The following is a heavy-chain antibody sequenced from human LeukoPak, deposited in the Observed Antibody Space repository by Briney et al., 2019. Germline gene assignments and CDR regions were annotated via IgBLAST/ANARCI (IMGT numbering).Heavy chain of an antibody. J-gene: IGHJ4*02. Sequence: SETLSLTCTVSGVSMSAYQWSWVRQSPEKGLEWFGYINTKGETSYNPSLKSRVTTSVDTSKSQFSLRLTSVTAADTAVYYCATSNDAKIAPFDHWGQGAPVTVSS. V-gene: IGHV4-4*09. D-gene: IGHD2-21*01. CDR2: INTKGET. CDR3: ATSNDAKIAPFDH. CDR1: GVSMSAYQ.